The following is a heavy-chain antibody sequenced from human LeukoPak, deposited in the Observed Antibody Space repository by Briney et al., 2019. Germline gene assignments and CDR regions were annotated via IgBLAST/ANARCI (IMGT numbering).Heavy chain of an antibody. Sequence: SETLSLTCAVYGGSFSGYYWSWIRQPPGKGLEWIGEINHSGSTNYNPSLKSRVTISVDTSKNQFSLKLSSVTAADTAVYYCARAGCSSTSCKDTHYNWFDPWGQGTLVTVSS. V-gene: IGHV4-34*01. CDR3: ARAGCSSTSCKDTHYNWFDP. CDR1: GGSFSGYY. D-gene: IGHD2-2*01. J-gene: IGHJ5*02. CDR2: INHSGST.